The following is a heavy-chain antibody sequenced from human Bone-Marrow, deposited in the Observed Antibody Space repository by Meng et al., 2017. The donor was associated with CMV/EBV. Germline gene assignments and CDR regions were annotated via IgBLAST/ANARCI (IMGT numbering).Heavy chain of an antibody. D-gene: IGHD6-13*01. CDR3: AKSGEGGAAGTNDFDY. V-gene: IGHV3-7*03. J-gene: IGHJ4*02. CDR2: IKQDGSEK. Sequence: GESLKISCAASGFTFSSYWMSWVRQAPGKGLEWVANIKQDGSEKYYVDSVKGRFTISRDNAKNSLYLQMNSLRAEDTALYYCAKSGEGGAAGTNDFDYWGQGTLVTVSS. CDR1: GFTFSSYW.